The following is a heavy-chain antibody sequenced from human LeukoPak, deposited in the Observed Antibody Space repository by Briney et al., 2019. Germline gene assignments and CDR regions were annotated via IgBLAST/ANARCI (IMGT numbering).Heavy chain of an antibody. V-gene: IGHV3-23*01. Sequence: PGGSLRLSCAASGFTFSGYAMSWVRQAPGKGLEWVSAISGSGGSTYYADSVKGRFTISRDNSKNTLYLQMNSLRAEGTAVYYCAKRRYNWNCFDYWGQGTLVTVSS. D-gene: IGHD1-7*01. CDR2: ISGSGGST. CDR3: AKRRYNWNCFDY. J-gene: IGHJ4*02. CDR1: GFTFSGYA.